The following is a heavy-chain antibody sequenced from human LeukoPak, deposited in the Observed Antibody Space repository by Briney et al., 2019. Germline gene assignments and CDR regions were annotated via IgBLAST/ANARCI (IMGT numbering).Heavy chain of an antibody. CDR1: GYTFTSYG. Sequence: ASVKVSCKASGYTFTSYGISWVRQAPGQGLEWMGWISAYNGNTNYAQTLQGRVTMTTDTSTSTAYMELRSLRSDDTAVYYCARDRGPYSSSYSDCWGQGTLVTVSS. J-gene: IGHJ4*02. CDR3: ARDRGPYSSSYSDC. V-gene: IGHV1-18*01. D-gene: IGHD6-6*01. CDR2: ISAYNGNT.